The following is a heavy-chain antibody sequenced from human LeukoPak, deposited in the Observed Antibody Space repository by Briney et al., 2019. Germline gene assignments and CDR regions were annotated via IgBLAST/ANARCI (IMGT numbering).Heavy chain of an antibody. Sequence: GESLKISCKDSGYSFTNYWIGWVRQMPGKGLEWMGIIYPDDSDTRYSPSFQGQVTISADKSISTAYLQWSSLKSSDTATYYCATYHSGTSGDWFDPWGQGTLVTVSS. CDR1: GYSFTNYW. J-gene: IGHJ5*02. CDR3: ATYHSGTSGDWFDP. D-gene: IGHD1-26*01. V-gene: IGHV5-51*01. CDR2: IYPDDSDT.